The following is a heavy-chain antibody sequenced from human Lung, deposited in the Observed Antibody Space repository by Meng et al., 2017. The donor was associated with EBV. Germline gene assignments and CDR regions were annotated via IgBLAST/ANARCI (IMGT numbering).Heavy chain of an antibody. V-gene: IGHV4-31*03. CDR2: IYYSGSA. CDR3: ARGPSGSYYPSFDY. D-gene: IGHD1-26*01. J-gene: IGHJ4*02. Sequence: QVQLQQWGVGLLKPSETLSLTCTVSGGSISSGGYYWSWIRQHPGKGLEWIGNIYYSGSAYYNPSLKSRVTISVDTSKNHFSLKLSSVTAADTAVYYCARGPSGSYYPSFDYWGQGTLVTVSS. CDR1: GGSISSGGYY.